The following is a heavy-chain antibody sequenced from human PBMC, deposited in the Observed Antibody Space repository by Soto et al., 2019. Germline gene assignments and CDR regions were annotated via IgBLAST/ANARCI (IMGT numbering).Heavy chain of an antibody. J-gene: IGHJ4*02. V-gene: IGHV4-39*02. D-gene: IGHD1-1*01. CDR3: RRLEGLATFSYYLDF. CDR1: DDSINSDKYY. CDR2: IYYRGNA. Sequence: QLQLQESGPGLVKPSETLSLTCSVSDDSINSDKYYWGWIRQPPGKGLEWIGSIYYRGNAYYNPSPKTRSTLPLDNSRSHFSLKLTSVPAATSPVFFCRRLEGLATFSYYLDFWARGARVTVSS.